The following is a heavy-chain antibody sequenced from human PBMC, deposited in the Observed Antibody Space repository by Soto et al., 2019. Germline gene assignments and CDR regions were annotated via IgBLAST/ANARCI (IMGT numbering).Heavy chain of an antibody. CDR3: ARGGTFAYDTSGYSVY. V-gene: IGHV1-2*02. CDR2: INPKSCGT. CDR1: GYTFSAYY. Sequence: SVKVSCKISGYTFSAYYMHWVRQAPGQGLECMGWINPKSCGTLYAQKFQGRVTRTRDTSISTAYMELSRRRSDDTAVYYCARGGTFAYDTSGYSVYWGQGTLVTVSS. J-gene: IGHJ4*02. D-gene: IGHD3-22*01.